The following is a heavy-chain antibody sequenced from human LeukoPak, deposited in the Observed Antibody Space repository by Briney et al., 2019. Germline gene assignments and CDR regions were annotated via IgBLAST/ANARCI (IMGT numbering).Heavy chain of an antibody. CDR3: ARDLLYGGHYFDY. J-gene: IGHJ4*02. V-gene: IGHV4-61*01. Sequence: PSQTLSLTCTVSGGCISSGSYYWSWSRQPPGKGLEWIGYIYYSGSTNYNPSLKSRVTISVDTSKNQFSLKLSSVTAADTAVYYCARDLLYGGHYFDYWGQGTLVTVSS. CDR1: GGCISSGSYY. D-gene: IGHD1-26*01. CDR2: IYYSGST.